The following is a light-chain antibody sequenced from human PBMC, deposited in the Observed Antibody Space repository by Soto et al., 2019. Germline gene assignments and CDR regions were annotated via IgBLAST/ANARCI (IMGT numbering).Light chain of an antibody. V-gene: IGKV1-39*01. CDR2: SAS. CDR1: QSISSY. Sequence: DFQMTQSPSSLSASLGDRVTIXXRSSQSISSYLNWYQQKPGKAPKLXXYSASSLQSGGPSRFSGSGSGTDFTLTISSLQPEDFATYYCQQSYSTPLITFGQGTRLEIK. J-gene: IGKJ5*01. CDR3: QQSYSTPLIT.